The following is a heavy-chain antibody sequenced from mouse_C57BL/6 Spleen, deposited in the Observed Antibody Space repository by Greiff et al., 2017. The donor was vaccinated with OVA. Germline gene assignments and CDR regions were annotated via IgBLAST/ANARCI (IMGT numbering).Heavy chain of an antibody. Sequence: QVQLQQSGPELVKPGASVKISCKASGYAFSSSWMNWVKQRPGKGLEWIGRIYPGDGDTNYNGKFKGKATLTADKSSSTAYMQLSSLTSEDSAVYFCARWGVYYFDYWGQGTTLTGSS. J-gene: IGHJ2*01. CDR1: GYAFSSSW. CDR3: ARWGVYYFDY. V-gene: IGHV1-82*01. CDR2: IYPGDGDT.